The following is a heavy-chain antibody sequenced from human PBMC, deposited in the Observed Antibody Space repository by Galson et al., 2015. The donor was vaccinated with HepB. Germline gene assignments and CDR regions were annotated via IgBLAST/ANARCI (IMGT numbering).Heavy chain of an antibody. CDR3: AKDFCPGYSTNTWDY. V-gene: IGHV3-23*01. D-gene: IGHD6-13*01. CDR1: GFTFSRYD. J-gene: IGHJ4*02. CDR2: ICGSGGST. Sequence: SLRLSCAASGFTFSRYDLSWVRQAPGKGLEWVSGICGSGGSTYYADSVKGRFTIARDNSKNMLYLQMNSLRAEDTAVYYCAKDFCPGYSTNTWDYWGQGTLVTVSS.